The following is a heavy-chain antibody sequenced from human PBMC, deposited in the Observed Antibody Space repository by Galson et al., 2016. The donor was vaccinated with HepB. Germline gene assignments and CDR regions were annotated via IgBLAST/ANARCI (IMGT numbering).Heavy chain of an antibody. CDR1: GGSISSGDYY. CDR2: IYYSGST. CDR3: ARVPPPYADNGRGDDY. D-gene: IGHD2-2*01. V-gene: IGHV4-30-4*01. Sequence: TLSLTCTVSGGSISSGDYYWSWIRQPPGKGLEWIGYIYYSGSTYYNPSLKSRVTISVQTSKNQFSLKLSSVTAADTAVYYCARVPPPYADNGRGDDYWGQGTLVTVSS. J-gene: IGHJ4*02.